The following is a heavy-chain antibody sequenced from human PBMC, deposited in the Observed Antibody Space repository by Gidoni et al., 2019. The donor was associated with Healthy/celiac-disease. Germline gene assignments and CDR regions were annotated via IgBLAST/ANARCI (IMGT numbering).Heavy chain of an antibody. D-gene: IGHD2-2*02. Sequence: EVQLVESGGGLVQPGGSLRLSCAASGFTFSSYWMHWVRQAPGKGLVWVSRINSDGSSTSYADSVKGRFTISRDNAKNTLYLQMNSLRAEDTAVYYCARGGYCSSTSCYRTDYYYYYGMDVWGQGTTVTVSS. CDR2: INSDGSST. V-gene: IGHV3-74*01. CDR1: GFTFSSYW. J-gene: IGHJ6*02. CDR3: ARGGYCSSTSCYRTDYYYYYGMDV.